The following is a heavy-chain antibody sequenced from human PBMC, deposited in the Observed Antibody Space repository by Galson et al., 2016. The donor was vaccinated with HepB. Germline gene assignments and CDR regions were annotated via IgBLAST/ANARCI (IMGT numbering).Heavy chain of an antibody. CDR1: GFTFSDMW. CDR3: TTDFEGAGGPKFDN. Sequence: SLRLSCAASGFTFSDMWMSWVRQAPGKGLEWVGRVKSNSFGAATDYAVSVKGGFTISRDDSENTLRLQMNSLRVEDTGVYYCTTDFEGAGGPKFDNWGQGTLVTVSS. D-gene: IGHD3-16*01. J-gene: IGHJ4*02. V-gene: IGHV3-15*01. CDR2: VKSNSFGAAT.